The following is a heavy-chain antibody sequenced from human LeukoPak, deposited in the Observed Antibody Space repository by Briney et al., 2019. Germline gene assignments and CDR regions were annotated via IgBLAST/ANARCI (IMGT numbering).Heavy chain of an antibody. J-gene: IGHJ6*02. CDR1: GYTFTSYG. CDR3: ARDGSSSSSVYYYYGMDV. V-gene: IGHV1-18*01. Sequence: ASVKVSRKASGYTFTSYGISWVRQAPGQGLEWMGWISAYNGSTNYAQKLQGRVTMTTDTSTSIAYMELRSLRSDDTAVYYCARDGSSSSSVYYYYGMDVWGQGTTVTVSS. D-gene: IGHD6-6*01. CDR2: ISAYNGST.